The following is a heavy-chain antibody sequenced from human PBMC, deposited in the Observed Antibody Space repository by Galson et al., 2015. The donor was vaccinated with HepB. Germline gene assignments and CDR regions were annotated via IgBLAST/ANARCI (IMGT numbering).Heavy chain of an antibody. D-gene: IGHD1-20*01. CDR2: IKSKTDGGTT. CDR3: TTASSYNWNYDYYYMDV. V-gene: IGHV3-15*01. J-gene: IGHJ6*03. Sequence: SLRLSCAASGFTFSNAWMSWVRQAPGKGLEWVGRIKSKTDGGTTDYAAPVKGRFTISRDDSKNTLYLQMNSLKTEDTAVYYCTTASSYNWNYDYYYMDVWGKGTTVTVSS. CDR1: GFTFSNAW.